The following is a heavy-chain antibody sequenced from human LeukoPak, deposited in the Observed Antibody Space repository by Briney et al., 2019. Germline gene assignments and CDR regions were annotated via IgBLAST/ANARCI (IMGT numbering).Heavy chain of an antibody. D-gene: IGHD3-22*01. CDR1: GGSISNYY. CDR3: ARRDWSSSYLYFDS. V-gene: IGHV4-4*07. Sequence: SETLSLTCTVSGGSISNYYWSWIRQPAGKGLERIGRIYAGGTASYNPSLKSRVTMSADMSKNQLSLKLTSVTAADTAVYYCARRDWSSSYLYFDSRGQGTLVTVSS. J-gene: IGHJ4*02. CDR2: IYAGGTA.